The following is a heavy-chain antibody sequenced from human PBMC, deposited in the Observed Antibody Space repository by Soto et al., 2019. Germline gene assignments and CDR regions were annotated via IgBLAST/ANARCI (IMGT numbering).Heavy chain of an antibody. CDR2: IYYSGST. V-gene: IGHV4-39*01. J-gene: IGHJ6*01. CDR3: ARELKASFGSGEYAYYDGMDV. CDR1: GGFIRSSSYY. Sequence: PPETLPFTCSGSGGFIRSSSYYWGWIRLPTGKGLEWIGSIYYSGSTYYNPSLKSRVTISVDTSKNQFSLKLSSVTAADTAVYYCARELKASFGSGEYAYYDGMDVWGQG. D-gene: IGHD3-3*01.